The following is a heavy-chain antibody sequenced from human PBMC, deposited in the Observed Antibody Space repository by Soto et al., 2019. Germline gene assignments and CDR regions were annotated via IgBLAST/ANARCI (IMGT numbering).Heavy chain of an antibody. CDR3: ASSGGIAAAGIFDY. CDR1: GGSISSGGYY. Sequence: TLSLPFTVSGGSISSGGYYWSFIRQHPGKGLEWIGYIYYSGSTYYNPSLKSRVTISVDTSKNQFSLKLSSVTAADTAVYYCASSGGIAAAGIFDYWGQGTLVTVSS. J-gene: IGHJ4*02. CDR2: IYYSGST. V-gene: IGHV4-31*03. D-gene: IGHD6-13*01.